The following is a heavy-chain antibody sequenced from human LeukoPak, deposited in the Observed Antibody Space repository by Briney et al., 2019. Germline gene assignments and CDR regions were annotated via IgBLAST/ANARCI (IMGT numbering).Heavy chain of an antibody. J-gene: IGHJ4*02. CDR3: AKSYYYHSGSFDY. CDR2: FSSDGRST. D-gene: IGHD3-10*01. V-gene: IGHV3-30*18. CDR1: GFTFSTFN. Sequence: PGGPLRLSCAASGFTFSTFNMHWVRQAPGKGLEWVAVFSSDGRSTFYAENVQGRFTLSRDNSKNTLSLQMNSLRAEDTAVYYCAKSYYYHSGSFDYWGQGTLVTVSS.